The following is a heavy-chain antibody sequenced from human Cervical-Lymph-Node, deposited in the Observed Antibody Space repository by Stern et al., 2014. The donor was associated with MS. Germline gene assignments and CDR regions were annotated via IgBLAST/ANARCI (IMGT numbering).Heavy chain of an antibody. V-gene: IGHV3-21*01. J-gene: IGHJ4*02. D-gene: IGHD4-23*01. CDR1: GFTFSSYS. CDR3: ARGRGGNYRYYFDY. CDR2: ISSGGSYI. Sequence: DVQLVESGGGLVKPGGSLRLSCAASGFTFSSYSMNWVRQAPGKGLEWVASISSGGSYIYYADSLQGRFTISRDNATNSLYLPMNSLRAEDTAVYYCARGRGGNYRYYFDYWGQGTLVTVSS.